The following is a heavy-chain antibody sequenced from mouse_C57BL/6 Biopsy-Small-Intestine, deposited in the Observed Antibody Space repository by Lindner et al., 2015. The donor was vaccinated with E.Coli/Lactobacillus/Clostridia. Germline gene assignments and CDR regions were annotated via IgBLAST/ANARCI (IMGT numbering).Heavy chain of an antibody. CDR2: TITYNGHT. Sequence: SVKVSCKASGYNLNNYGISWLRQTPGQGLEWMGWTITYNGHTKYAQRFQGRVTMTTDSSTSTAYMELRSLTSDDTAVYYCTRTLIRGVITEWFDPWGQGTLVTVSS. J-gene: IGHJ4*01. V-gene: IGHV1-14*01. D-gene: IGHD2-4*01. CDR1: GYNLNNYG. CDR3: TRTLIRGVITEWFDP.